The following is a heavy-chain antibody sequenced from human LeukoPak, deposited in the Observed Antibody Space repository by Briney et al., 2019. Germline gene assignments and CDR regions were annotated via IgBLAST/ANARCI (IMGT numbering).Heavy chain of an antibody. CDR1: GGSISSGDYY. CDR3: AKYTTTSRKVGFDP. D-gene: IGHD2-2*01. V-gene: IGHV4-31*03. J-gene: IGHJ5*01. CDR2: IYYSGST. Sequence: SEALSLTCTVSGGSISSGDYYWSWIRQLPGKGLEWIGYIYYSGSTYYNPSLKSRLTMSVDTAKNQFSLRLRSVTAADTAVYYCAKYTTTSRKVGFDPWGQGTLITVSS.